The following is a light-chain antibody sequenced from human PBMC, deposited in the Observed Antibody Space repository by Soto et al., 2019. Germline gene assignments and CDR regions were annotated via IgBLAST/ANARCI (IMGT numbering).Light chain of an antibody. V-gene: IGKV3-20*01. CDR2: GAS. J-gene: IGKJ2*01. CDR1: QSVSSSY. CDR3: QQYGSSPYT. Sequence: EIVFTQAAGTLSLSPGERATLSCSASQSVSSSYLAWYQQKPGQAPRLLIYGASSRATGIPDTFSGSGSGTDFTLTISRLEPEDFAVYYCQQYGSSPYTFGQGTKLEIK.